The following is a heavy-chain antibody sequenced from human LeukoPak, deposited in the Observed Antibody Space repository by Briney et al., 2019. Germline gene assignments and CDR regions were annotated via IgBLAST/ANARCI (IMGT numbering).Heavy chain of an antibody. V-gene: IGHV3-23*01. CDR2: ISGGGDTT. J-gene: IGHJ4*02. CDR1: GFSFSSYT. D-gene: IGHD1-14*01. Sequence: PGWSLRLSCSASGFSFSSYTMTWVRQAPGKGPEWVSIISGGGDTTFYTDSVKGRFTISRDNSKNTLYLQMNSLRAEDTAVYYCAAGEAEEPFDYWGQGTLVTVSS. CDR3: AAGEAEEPFDY.